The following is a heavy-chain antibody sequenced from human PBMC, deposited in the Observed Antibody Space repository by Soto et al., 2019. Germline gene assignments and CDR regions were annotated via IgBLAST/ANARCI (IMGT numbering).Heavy chain of an antibody. CDR2: LTPGGETT. V-gene: IGHV3-23*01. Sequence: GGSLRLSCVASGFTFSGYAMTWVRQAPGKGLEWVSALTPGGETTYHIDSVKGRFTISRDNAKNTLYLQMNSLTDADTDVYYCAEDSPVSGYYQDLDYWGKGTLVTVSS. CDR1: GFTFSGYA. J-gene: IGHJ4*02. D-gene: IGHD3-22*01. CDR3: AEDSPVSGYYQDLDY.